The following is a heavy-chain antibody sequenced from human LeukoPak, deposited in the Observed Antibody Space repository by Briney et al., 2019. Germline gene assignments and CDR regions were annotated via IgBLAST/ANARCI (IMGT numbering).Heavy chain of an antibody. Sequence: SETLSLTCAVYGGSFSAYYWSWIRQPPGKGLEWIGEINHSGSANYNPSLKSRVTISVDKSKNQFSLKLSSVTAADTAVYYCARDSVYSGSSLDYWGQGTLVTVSS. D-gene: IGHD1-26*01. CDR1: GGSFSAYY. CDR2: INHSGSA. V-gene: IGHV4-34*01. CDR3: ARDSVYSGSSLDY. J-gene: IGHJ4*02.